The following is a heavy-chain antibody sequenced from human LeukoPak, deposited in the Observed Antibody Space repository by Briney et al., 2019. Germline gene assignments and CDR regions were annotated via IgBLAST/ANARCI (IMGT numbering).Heavy chain of an antibody. CDR1: GGSFSGYY. Sequence: SETLSLTCAVYGGSFSGYYWSWIRQPPGKGLEWIGEINHSGSTNYNPPLKSRVTISVDTSKNQFSLKLSSVTAADTAVYYCARAPRRIVLMVYATSYFDYWGQGTLVTVSS. CDR3: ARAPRRIVLMVYATSYFDY. CDR2: INHSGST. V-gene: IGHV4-34*01. D-gene: IGHD2-8*01. J-gene: IGHJ4*02.